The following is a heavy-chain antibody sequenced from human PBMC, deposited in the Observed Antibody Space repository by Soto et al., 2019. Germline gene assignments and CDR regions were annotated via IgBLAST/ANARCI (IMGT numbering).Heavy chain of an antibody. J-gene: IGHJ6*02. V-gene: IGHV1-69*01. CDR1: GGTFSSYA. CDR2: IIPIFGTA. D-gene: IGHD3-3*01. CDR3: ARDTKGLVTIFGVVITQHYLIDV. Sequence: GASVKVSCKASGGTFSSYAISWVRQAPGQGLEWMGGIIPIFGTANYAQKFQGRVTITADESTSTAYMELSSLRSEDTAVYYCARDTKGLVTIFGVVITQHYLIDVSGQGTTVTVYS.